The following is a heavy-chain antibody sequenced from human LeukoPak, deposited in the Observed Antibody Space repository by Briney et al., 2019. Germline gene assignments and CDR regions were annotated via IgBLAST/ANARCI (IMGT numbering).Heavy chain of an antibody. CDR3: ARGAGQWLGPFDP. CDR2: MYPNENF. CDR1: GGSISSESFH. D-gene: IGHD6-19*01. V-gene: IGHV4-61*02. Sequence: SETLSLTCTVSGGSISSESFHWHWIRQPAGKGLEWIGRMYPNENFNYNPSLKSRVTISIDTSKNQFSLKLTSVTAADTAVYYCARGAGQWLGPFDPWGQGILVTVSS. J-gene: IGHJ5*02.